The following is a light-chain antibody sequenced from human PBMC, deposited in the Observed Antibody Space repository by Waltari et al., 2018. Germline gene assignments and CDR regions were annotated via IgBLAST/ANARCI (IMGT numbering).Light chain of an antibody. CDR2: DVS. Sequence: QSAPTQPRSVAGSPGPSGTISCTGTHRDVGGYNHVSWDQQHPGQSPTLMMYDVSQRPSGVPDRFSGSKSGNTASLTISGLQAEDEADYYCCSYAGSYTFGVFGTGTKVTVL. J-gene: IGLJ1*01. CDR1: HRDVGGYNH. CDR3: CSYAGSYTFGV. V-gene: IGLV2-11*01.